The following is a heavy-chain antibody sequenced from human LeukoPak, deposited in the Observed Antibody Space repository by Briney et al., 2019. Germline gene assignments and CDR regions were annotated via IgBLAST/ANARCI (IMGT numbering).Heavy chain of an antibody. CDR1: GGSISSGGYY. D-gene: IGHD6-6*01. CDR2: IYYSGST. Sequence: PSETLSLTYTVSGGSISSGGYYWSWIRQHPGKGLEWIGYIYYSGSTYYNPSLKSRVTISVDTSKNQFSLKLSSVTAADTAVYYCARTPDIAARGFDYWGQGTLVTVSS. V-gene: IGHV4-31*03. CDR3: ARTPDIAARGFDY. J-gene: IGHJ4*02.